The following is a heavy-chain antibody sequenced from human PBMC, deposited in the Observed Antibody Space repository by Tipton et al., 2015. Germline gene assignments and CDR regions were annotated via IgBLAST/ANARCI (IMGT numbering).Heavy chain of an antibody. J-gene: IGHJ4*02. CDR2: TYYRSQWFT. D-gene: IGHD6-19*01. V-gene: IGHV6-1*01. CDR1: GDSVSTESTA. Sequence: GLVKPSQNLSLTCAISGDSVSTESTAWNWIRQSPSRGLEWLGRTYYRSQWFTDYALSVGSRISISADVSRNRISLQLTSVTPDDTAVYYCARHLAVTGLDYWGQGTLVTVSS. CDR3: ARHLAVTGLDY.